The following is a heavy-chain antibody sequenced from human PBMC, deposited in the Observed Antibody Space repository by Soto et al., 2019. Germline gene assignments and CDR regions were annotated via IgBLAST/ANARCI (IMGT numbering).Heavy chain of an antibody. Sequence: GGSLRLSCAASGFTFSSYAMSCVHQAPGKGLEWVSAISGSGGSTYYADSVKGRFTISRDNSKNTLYLQMNSLRAEDTAVYYCAKDGRLELRRGAFDIWGQGTMVTVSS. J-gene: IGHJ3*02. CDR3: AKDGRLELRRGAFDI. CDR2: ISGSGGST. D-gene: IGHD1-7*01. V-gene: IGHV3-23*01. CDR1: GFTFSSYA.